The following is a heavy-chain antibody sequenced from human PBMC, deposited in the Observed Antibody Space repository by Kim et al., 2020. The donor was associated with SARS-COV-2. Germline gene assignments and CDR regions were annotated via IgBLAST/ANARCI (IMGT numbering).Heavy chain of an antibody. J-gene: IGHJ4*02. Sequence: GGSLRLSCAASGFTFSSYWMHWVRQAPGKGLVWVSRINSDGSSTSYADSVKGRFTISRDNAKNTLYLQMNSLRAEDTAVYYCARGEIQLSEGLETAPDYWGQGTLVTVSS. V-gene: IGHV3-74*01. CDR3: ARGEIQLSEGLETAPDY. CDR2: INSDGSST. D-gene: IGHD5-18*01. CDR1: GFTFSSYW.